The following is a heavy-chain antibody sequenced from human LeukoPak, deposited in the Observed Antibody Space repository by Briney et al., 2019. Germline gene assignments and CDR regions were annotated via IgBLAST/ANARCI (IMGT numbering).Heavy chain of an antibody. CDR3: VSGSLQSGYNFDY. CDR1: GFTFGSCW. Sequence: GGSLRLSCAASGFTFGSCWMNWVRQVPGKGLVWVSHIKYDGSATNYADSVKGRFTISRDNAKNTLYLQMNSLRAEDTAVYYCVSGSLQSGYNFDYWGQGALVTVSS. J-gene: IGHJ4*02. D-gene: IGHD3-3*01. CDR2: IKYDGSAT. V-gene: IGHV3-74*01.